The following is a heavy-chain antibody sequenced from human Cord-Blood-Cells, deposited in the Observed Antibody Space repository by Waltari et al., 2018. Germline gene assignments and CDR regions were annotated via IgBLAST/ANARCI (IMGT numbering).Heavy chain of an antibody. CDR1: GYTFTSYA. V-gene: IGHV1-3*01. J-gene: IGHJ4*02. D-gene: IGHD6-13*01. CDR2: INAGNGNT. Sequence: QVQLVQSGAEVKKPGASVKVSCKASGYTFTSYAMHWAPQAPGQRLEWMGWINAGNGNTKYSQKFQGRVTITRDTSASTAYMELSSLRSEDTAVYYCARDLYSSSWYTDYWGQGTLVTVSS. CDR3: ARDLYSSSWYTDY.